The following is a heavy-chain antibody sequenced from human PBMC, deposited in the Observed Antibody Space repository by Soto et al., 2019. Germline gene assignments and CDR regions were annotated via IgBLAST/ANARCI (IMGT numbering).Heavy chain of an antibody. CDR2: IYWDDDH. J-gene: IGHJ4*02. D-gene: IGHD3-10*01. Sequence: QITLRESGPALVRPTQTLTLTCTFSGFSLSSNGVGVGWIRQPPGKALQWLALIYWDDDHRYSPSLKTRLTITKATCKNQVVLTMTKLDPVDTATYYCAREMYYSTYFDSWGQGTLVTVAS. CDR1: GFSLSSNGVG. CDR3: AREMYYSTYFDS. V-gene: IGHV2-5*02.